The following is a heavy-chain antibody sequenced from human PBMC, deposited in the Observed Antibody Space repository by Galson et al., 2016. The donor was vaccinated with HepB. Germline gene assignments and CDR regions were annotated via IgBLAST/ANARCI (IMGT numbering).Heavy chain of an antibody. V-gene: IGHV6-1*01. CDR1: GDSVSSDNGA. CDR2: TYYRSKWYN. D-gene: IGHD2-8*01. J-gene: IGHJ4*02. Sequence: CAISGDSVSSDNGAWNWLWQSPSRGLEWLGGTYYRSKWYNDYGVSVKSRITINPDTSKNQVSLRLNSVTPEDTAVYYCARVNGRHLDYWGQGTLVTVSS. CDR3: ARVNGRHLDY.